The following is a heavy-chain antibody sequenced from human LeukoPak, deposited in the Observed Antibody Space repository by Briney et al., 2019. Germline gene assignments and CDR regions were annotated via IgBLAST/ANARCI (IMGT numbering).Heavy chain of an antibody. CDR2: ISAYNGNT. V-gene: IGHV1-18*04. Sequence: ASVKVSCKASGYTFTSYGISWVRQAPGRGLEWMGWISAYNGNTNYAQKLQGRVTMTTDTSTSTAYMELRSLRSDDTAVYYCATAHLRIVVASPSDYYYGMDVWGQGTTVTVSS. CDR1: GYTFTSYG. CDR3: ATAHLRIVVASPSDYYYGMDV. D-gene: IGHD3-22*01. J-gene: IGHJ6*02.